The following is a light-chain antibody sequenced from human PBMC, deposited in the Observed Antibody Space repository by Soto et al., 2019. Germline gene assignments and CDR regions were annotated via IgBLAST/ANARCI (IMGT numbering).Light chain of an antibody. CDR1: SSDVGGYNY. CDR3: QSYDSSLSAYV. J-gene: IGLJ1*01. V-gene: IGLV2-14*01. Sequence: QSALTQPASVSGSPGQSITISCTGTSSDVGGYNYVSWYQQHPGKALKLMIYDVSNRPSGVSNRFSGSKSGNTASLTISGLQAEDEADYYCQSYDSSLSAYVFGTGTKLTVL. CDR2: DVS.